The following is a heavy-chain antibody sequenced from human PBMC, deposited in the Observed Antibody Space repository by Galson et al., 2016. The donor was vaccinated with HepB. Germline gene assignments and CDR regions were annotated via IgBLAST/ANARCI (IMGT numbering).Heavy chain of an antibody. CDR2: IWYDGSYK. J-gene: IGHJ4*02. CDR3: SKFLSDSSGYYRDPFDY. CDR1: GFTFTDYG. Sequence: SLRLSCAASGFTFTDYGMHWVRQAPGKGLEWVAIIWYDGSYKNYADSVKGRFTISRDNSKNTMYLQMSSMRADDTAVYYCSKFLSDSSGYYRDPFDYWGQGTLVTGSS. D-gene: IGHD3-22*01. V-gene: IGHV3-33*06.